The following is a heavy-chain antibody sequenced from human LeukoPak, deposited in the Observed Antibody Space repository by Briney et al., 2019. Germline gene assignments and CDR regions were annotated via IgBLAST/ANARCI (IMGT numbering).Heavy chain of an antibody. CDR1: AGSISYY. V-gene: IGHV4-39*07. CDR2: VYYSGSS. CDR3: TRGGELMNF. Sequence: PSETLSLTCTVSAGSISYYWGWIRQPPGKGLEWIGNVYYSGSSYYNPSLKSRVTISIDASKNQFSLRLSSVTAADTAVYYCTRGGELMNFWGQGTLVTVSS. J-gene: IGHJ4*02. D-gene: IGHD1-26*01.